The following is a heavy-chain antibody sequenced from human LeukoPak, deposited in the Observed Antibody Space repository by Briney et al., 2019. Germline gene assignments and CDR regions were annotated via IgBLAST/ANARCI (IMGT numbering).Heavy chain of an antibody. D-gene: IGHD1/OR15-1a*01. Sequence: GASVKVSCKASGDTFSSYAFSWVRQAPGQGFEWMGAIIPMSGTTHYAQNFQGRVTITSDESTRTVYLEVTSLRSEDTALYYCARSNNVFFAGDHWGQGTLVTVSS. CDR3: ARSNNVFFAGDH. V-gene: IGHV1-69*13. CDR1: GDTFSSYA. CDR2: IIPMSGTT. J-gene: IGHJ4*02.